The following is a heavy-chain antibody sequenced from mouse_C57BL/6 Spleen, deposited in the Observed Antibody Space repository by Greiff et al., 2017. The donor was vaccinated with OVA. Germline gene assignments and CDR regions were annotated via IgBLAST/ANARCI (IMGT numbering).Heavy chain of an antibody. CDR1: GFTFSDYG. D-gene: IGHD2-5*01. J-gene: IGHJ3*01. V-gene: IGHV5-17*01. CDR2: ISSGSSTI. CDR3: ANSYYSNSFAY. Sequence: EVQLVESGGGLVKPGGSLKLSCAASGFTFSDYGMHWVRQAPEKGLEWVAYISSGSSTIYYADTVKGRFTISRDNAKNTLFLQMTSLRSEDTAMYYCANSYYSNSFAYWGQGTLVTVSA.